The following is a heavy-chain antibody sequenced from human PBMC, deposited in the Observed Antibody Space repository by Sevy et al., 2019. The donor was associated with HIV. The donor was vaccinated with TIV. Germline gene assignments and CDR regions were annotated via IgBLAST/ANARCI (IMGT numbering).Heavy chain of an antibody. Sequence: WGSLRLSCAASGFIFSSYAMSWVRQAPGKGLEWVSAISGGGNSTYYAASVKGRFTISRDNTKNSLYLQMNSLRAEDTAVYYCAALYDFWSGYSLYWGQGSLVTVSS. CDR1: GFIFSSYA. D-gene: IGHD3-3*01. CDR3: AALYDFWSGYSLY. J-gene: IGHJ4*02. CDR2: ISGGGNST. V-gene: IGHV3-23*01.